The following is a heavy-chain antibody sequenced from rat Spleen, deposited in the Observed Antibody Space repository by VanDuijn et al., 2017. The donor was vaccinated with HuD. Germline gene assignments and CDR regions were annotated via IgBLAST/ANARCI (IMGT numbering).Heavy chain of an antibody. D-gene: IGHD1-11*01. J-gene: IGHJ2*01. V-gene: IGHV5-29*01. CDR3: ARRHYGYTDYFDY. Sequence: EVQLVESDGGLVQPGRSLKLSCAASGFTFSNYGMAWVRQAPTKGLEWVATISYDGSSTYYRDSVKGRFTISRDNTKSTLSLQMDSLRSEDTATYYCARRHYGYTDYFDYWGQGVMVPVSS. CDR1: GFTFSNYG. CDR2: ISYDGSST.